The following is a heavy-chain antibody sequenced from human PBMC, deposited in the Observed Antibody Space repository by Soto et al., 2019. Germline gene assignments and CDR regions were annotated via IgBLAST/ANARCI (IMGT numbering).Heavy chain of an antibody. J-gene: IGHJ4*02. CDR1: GFTFSSYA. Sequence: GSLRLSCAASGFTFSSYAMSWVRQAPGKGLEWVSAIRGSGDSTYYADSVKGRFTISRDNSKNTLYLQMNSLRAEDTAVYYCAKRSSSSTFDYWGQGTLVTVSS. CDR3: AKRSSSSTFDY. CDR2: IRGSGDST. D-gene: IGHD6-6*01. V-gene: IGHV3-23*01.